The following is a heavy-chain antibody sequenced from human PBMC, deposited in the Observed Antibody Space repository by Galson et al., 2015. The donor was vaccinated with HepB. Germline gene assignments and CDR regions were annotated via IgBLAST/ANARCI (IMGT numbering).Heavy chain of an antibody. CDR1: GYTFSSYS. V-gene: IGHV1-18*01. D-gene: IGHD2-15*01. CDR2: ISPHNRNT. J-gene: IGHJ5*02. Sequence: SCKASGYTFSSYSITWVRQAPGRGLEWVGWISPHNRNTNYAQNFQGRVTMTTDTSTSTAYMELRSLRSDDTAVYYCARGALVVAVGATQNNWFDPWGRGTLVTVSS. CDR3: ARGALVVAVGATQNNWFDP.